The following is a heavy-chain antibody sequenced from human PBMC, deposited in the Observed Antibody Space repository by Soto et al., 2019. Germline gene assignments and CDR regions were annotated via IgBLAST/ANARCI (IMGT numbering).Heavy chain of an antibody. V-gene: IGHV1-8*01. J-gene: IGHJ4*02. Sequence: ASVKVSCKASGYTFTSYDINWVRQATGQGLEWMGWMNPNSGNTGYAQKFQGRVTMTRNTSISTAYMELSSLRSEDTAVYYRARKVRWLQLRRFDYWGQGTLVTVSS. CDR3: ARKVRWLQLRRFDY. CDR2: MNPNSGNT. CDR1: GYTFTSYD. D-gene: IGHD5-12*01.